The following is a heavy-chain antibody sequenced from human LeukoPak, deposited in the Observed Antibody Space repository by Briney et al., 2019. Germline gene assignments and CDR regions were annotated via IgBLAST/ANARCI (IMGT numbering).Heavy chain of an antibody. Sequence: ASVKVSCKASGYTFTSYAMHWLRQAPGQRLEWMRWINAFNVNTQYSQKFQGRDTITRDTSASTAYMELSSLRSEDTAVYYCARGEIAVAAYDYWGQGTLVTVSS. D-gene: IGHD6-19*01. CDR3: ARGEIAVAAYDY. CDR1: GYTFTSYA. J-gene: IGHJ4*02. V-gene: IGHV1-3*01. CDR2: INAFNVNT.